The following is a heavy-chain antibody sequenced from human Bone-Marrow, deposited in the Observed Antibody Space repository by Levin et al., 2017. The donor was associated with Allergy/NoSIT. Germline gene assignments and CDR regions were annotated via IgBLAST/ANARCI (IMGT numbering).Heavy chain of an antibody. Sequence: SCVDSEFTFSNYAMGWARQAPGKGLEWVSDIGVSGGDTHYADSVKGRFTISRDTSKNTMYLQMNSLRVEDTAVYYCARDPNWNDAYWGHGTLVSVSS. CDR2: IGVSGGDT. D-gene: IGHD1-20*01. J-gene: IGHJ4*01. CDR1: EFTFSNYA. CDR3: ARDPNWNDAY. V-gene: IGHV3-23*01.